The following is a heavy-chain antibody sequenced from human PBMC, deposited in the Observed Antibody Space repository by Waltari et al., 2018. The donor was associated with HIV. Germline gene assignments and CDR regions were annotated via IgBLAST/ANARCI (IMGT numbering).Heavy chain of an antibody. Sequence: QVQLVESGGGVVQPGRSLRLSCAASGFTFSTYVMHWVRQAPGNVLEWVADISPDGSDKYHADSVKGRFTISRDNSKNTLYLQMNSLRAEDTAVYFCAREYYFDSSGYNSGFDYWGQGTLVTVSS. CDR1: GFTFSTYV. CDR2: ISPDGSDK. CDR3: AREYYFDSSGYNSGFDY. D-gene: IGHD3-22*01. V-gene: IGHV3-30*01. J-gene: IGHJ4*02.